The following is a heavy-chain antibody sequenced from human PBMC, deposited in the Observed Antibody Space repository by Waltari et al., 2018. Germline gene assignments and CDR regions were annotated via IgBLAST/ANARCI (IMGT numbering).Heavy chain of an antibody. D-gene: IGHD2-8*02. Sequence: QVQLHESGPGLVKSSETLSLTCDVSGYAVNSGSYWGWIRQAPGKGLEWVATIYHDGTTFYNPSLKSRLSVSMDTSKNQISLTLKSMTAADTAVYYCTRQVLGYCTSAACRRLESWGQGTLVTVSS. CDR3: TRQVLGYCTSAACRRLES. CDR2: IYHDGTT. J-gene: IGHJ4*02. V-gene: IGHV4-38-2*01. CDR1: GYAVNSGSY.